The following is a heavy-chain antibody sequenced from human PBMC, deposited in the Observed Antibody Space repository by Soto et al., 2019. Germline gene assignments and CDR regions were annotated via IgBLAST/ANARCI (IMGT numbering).Heavy chain of an antibody. CDR2: FNPTGDTA. CDR1: GGTFSSYY. V-gene: IGHV1-46*01. CDR3: ARGGRIVDTGIGYYYYHAMDV. Sequence: ASVKVSCKASGGTFSSYYIHWVRQAPGQGLEWMGIFNPTGDTASYAQKLQGRVTMTRDTSTGTAYMELGSLRSEDTAVYYCARGGRIVDTGIGYYYYHAMDVWGQGTTVTVS. D-gene: IGHD5-18*01. J-gene: IGHJ6*02.